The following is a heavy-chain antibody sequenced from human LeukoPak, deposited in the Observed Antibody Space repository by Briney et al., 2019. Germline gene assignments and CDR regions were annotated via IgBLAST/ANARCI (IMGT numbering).Heavy chain of an antibody. CDR3: ARGGSLGY. D-gene: IGHD6-19*01. V-gene: IGHV3-23*01. CDR1: GFTFSSYA. CDR2: ISVSGGSA. Sequence: GGSLRLSCAASGFTFSSYALRWVRQAPGKGLEWVSAISVSGGSAFYADSVRGRFTISRDNSKNTLYLQMDSLRVEDTAVYYCARGGSLGYWGQGTLVTVSS. J-gene: IGHJ4*02.